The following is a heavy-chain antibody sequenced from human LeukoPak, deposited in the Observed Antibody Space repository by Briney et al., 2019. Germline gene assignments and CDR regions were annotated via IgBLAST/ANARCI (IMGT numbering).Heavy chain of an antibody. CDR3: ARCRIAVAGCDAFDI. D-gene: IGHD6-19*01. Sequence: SETLSLTCTVSGGSISSGGYYWSWIRQHPGKGLEWIGYIYYSGSTYYNPSLKSRVTISVDTSKNQFSLKLSSVTAADTAVYYCARCRIAVAGCDAFDIWGQGTMVTVSS. CDR1: GGSISSGGYY. J-gene: IGHJ3*02. CDR2: IYYSGST. V-gene: IGHV4-31*03.